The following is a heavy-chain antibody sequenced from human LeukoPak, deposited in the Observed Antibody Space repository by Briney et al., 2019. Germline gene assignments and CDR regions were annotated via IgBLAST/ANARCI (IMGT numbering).Heavy chain of an antibody. D-gene: IGHD4-17*01. CDR3: ARSTTKAFDV. J-gene: IGHJ3*01. CDR1: GYTFSSHG. Sequence: ASVKVSCKASGYTFSSHGISWVRQAPGQGLEWMAWISAYNGNTNYVQKLQGRVTMTTDTSTSTAYMELRSLRSDDTAVYYCARSTTKAFDVWGQGTMVTVSS. CDR2: ISAYNGNT. V-gene: IGHV1-18*01.